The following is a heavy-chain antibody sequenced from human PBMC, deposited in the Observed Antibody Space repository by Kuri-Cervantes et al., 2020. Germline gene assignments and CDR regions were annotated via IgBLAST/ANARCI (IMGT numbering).Heavy chain of an antibody. Sequence: GESLKISCAASGFTFSDYYMSWIRQAPGKGLEWVSYFSSSGSTIYYADSVKGRFTISRDNAKNSLYLQMNSLRAEDTAVYYCARGLDSSGWYDYYYYYGMDVWGQGTTVTVSS. V-gene: IGHV3-11*01. CDR2: FSSSGSTI. CDR1: GFTFSDYY. CDR3: ARGLDSSGWYDYYYYYGMDV. D-gene: IGHD6-19*01. J-gene: IGHJ6*02.